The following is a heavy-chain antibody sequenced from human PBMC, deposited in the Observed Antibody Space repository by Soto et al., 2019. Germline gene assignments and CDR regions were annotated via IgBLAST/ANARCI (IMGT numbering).Heavy chain of an antibody. Sequence: GGSLRLSCAASEFICINSSMMWVRQALGAGLEWVSGIIGSVGRTCYADSVKGRFTISRDNLKNTLFMQMNSLKAEDTAIYYCVKWGDDSKYFHHWGQGTLVTVSS. CDR2: IIGSVGRT. V-gene: IGHV3-23*01. J-gene: IGHJ1*01. D-gene: IGHD2-21*02. CDR3: VKWGDDSKYFHH. CDR1: EFICINSS.